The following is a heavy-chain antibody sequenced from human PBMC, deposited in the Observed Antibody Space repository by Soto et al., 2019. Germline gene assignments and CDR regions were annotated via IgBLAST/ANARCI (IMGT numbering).Heavy chain of an antibody. D-gene: IGHD1-7*01. V-gene: IGHV3-23*01. Sequence: PGGSLRLSCAASGFTFSDYYMSWIRQAPGKGLEWVAHITATGGNTYYADSARGRFTISRDTSGNTLYLQMNSLRAEDTALYYCAKCMQAYWNYDAHHIWGQGTMVTVSS. CDR1: GFTFSDYY. CDR2: ITATGGNT. J-gene: IGHJ3*02. CDR3: AKCMQAYWNYDAHHI.